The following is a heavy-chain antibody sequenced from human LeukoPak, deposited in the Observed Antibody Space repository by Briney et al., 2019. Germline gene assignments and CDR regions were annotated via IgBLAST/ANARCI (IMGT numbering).Heavy chain of an antibody. V-gene: IGHV3-48*01. J-gene: IGHJ4*02. CDR1: GFTFSSYN. Sequence: GGSLRLSCAASGFTFSSYNMNWVRQAPGKGLEWVSYITSSSSTIYYADSVKGRFTISRDNAKNSLYLQMNSLRAEDTAVYYCARVDRYYDVFTGKMGDYWGQGTLVTVSS. CDR3: ARVDRYYDVFTGKMGDY. CDR2: ITSSSSTI. D-gene: IGHD3-9*01.